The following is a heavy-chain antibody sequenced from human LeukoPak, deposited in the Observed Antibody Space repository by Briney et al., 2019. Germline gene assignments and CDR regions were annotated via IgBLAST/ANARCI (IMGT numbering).Heavy chain of an antibody. V-gene: IGHV3-7*01. CDR3: ARDVPGGWDIVATIFDY. D-gene: IGHD5-12*01. Sequence: PGGSLRLSCAASGFTFSSYWMSWVRQAPGKGLEWVANIKQDGSEKYYVDSVKGRFTISRDNAKNSLYLQMNSLRAEDTAVYYCARDVPGGWDIVATIFDYWGQGTLVTVSS. J-gene: IGHJ4*02. CDR1: GFTFSSYW. CDR2: IKQDGSEK.